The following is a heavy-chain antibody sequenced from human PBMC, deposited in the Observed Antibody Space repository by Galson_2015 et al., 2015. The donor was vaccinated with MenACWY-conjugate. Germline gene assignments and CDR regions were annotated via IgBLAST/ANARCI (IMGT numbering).Heavy chain of an antibody. CDR1: GFTFSSYA. V-gene: IGHV3-23*01. Sequence: SLRLSCAASGFTFSSYAMSWVRQAPGRGLEWVSAMSGSGGGTYYAGSVKGRFTISRDSSKNTLYLQMNSLRAEDTAVYYCARENTHNYAYAIDYWGQGILVSVSS. D-gene: IGHD3-16*01. J-gene: IGHJ4*02. CDR3: ARENTHNYAYAIDY. CDR2: MSGSGGGT.